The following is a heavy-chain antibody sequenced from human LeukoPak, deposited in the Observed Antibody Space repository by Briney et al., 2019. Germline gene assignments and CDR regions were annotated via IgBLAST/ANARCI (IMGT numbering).Heavy chain of an antibody. Sequence: GGSLRLPCAASGLTVRNNYMSWVRQAPGKGLEWVSVIYSDGSTYYADSVKGRFTISRDNSKNTLYLQMNSLRVEDTAVYYCARFYSGSYNYFDYWGQGTLVTVSS. J-gene: IGHJ4*02. CDR3: ARFYSGSYNYFDY. CDR2: IYSDGST. D-gene: IGHD1-26*01. CDR1: GLTVRNNY. V-gene: IGHV3-53*01.